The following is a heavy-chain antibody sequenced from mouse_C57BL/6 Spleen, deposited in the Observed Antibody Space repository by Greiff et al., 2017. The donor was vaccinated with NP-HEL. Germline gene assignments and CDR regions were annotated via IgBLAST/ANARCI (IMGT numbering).Heavy chain of an antibody. CDR2: IRNKANNHAT. Sequence: EVHLVESGGGLVQPGGSMKLSCAASGFTFSDAWMDWVRQSPEKGLEWVAEIRNKANNHATYYAESVKGRFTISRDDSKSSVYLQMNSLRAEDTGIYYCTRPSYYGSSYWYFDVWGTGTTVTVSS. J-gene: IGHJ1*03. CDR3: TRPSYYGSSYWYFDV. CDR1: GFTFSDAW. V-gene: IGHV6-6*01. D-gene: IGHD1-1*01.